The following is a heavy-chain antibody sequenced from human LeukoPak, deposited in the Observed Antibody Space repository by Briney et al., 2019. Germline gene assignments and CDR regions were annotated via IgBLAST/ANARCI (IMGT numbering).Heavy chain of an antibody. V-gene: IGHV3-7*01. CDR3: AREGGYDPDRNLDY. CDR2: IIQDGSEK. CDR1: GFTFSSYW. Sequence: GGSLRLSCAASGFTFSSYWMSWVRQAPGKGLEWVANIIQDGSEKYYVDSVKGRFTISRDNAKNSLYLQMNSLRAEDTAVYYCAREGGYDPDRNLDYWGQGTLVTVSA. D-gene: IGHD5-12*01. J-gene: IGHJ4*02.